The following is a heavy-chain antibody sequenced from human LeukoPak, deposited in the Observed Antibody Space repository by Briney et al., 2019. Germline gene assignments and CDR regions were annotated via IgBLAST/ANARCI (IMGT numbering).Heavy chain of an antibody. CDR3: GAEGGGVDF. CDR1: GFSFNTYW. D-gene: IGHD6-13*01. Sequence: HPGGSLRLSCAASGFSFNTYWMHWVRQAPGKGLEWVANIKEDGSVKQYLVSVKGRFTISRDNAKSSVYLQMNSLRAEDTAVYYCGAEGGGVDFWGQGTLVTVSS. J-gene: IGHJ4*02. V-gene: IGHV3-7*01. CDR2: IKEDGSVK.